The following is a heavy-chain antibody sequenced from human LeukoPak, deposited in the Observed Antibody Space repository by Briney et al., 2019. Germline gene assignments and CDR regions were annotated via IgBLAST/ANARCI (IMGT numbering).Heavy chain of an antibody. V-gene: IGHV3-30*18. CDR3: AKDHGGATHFDY. D-gene: IGHD1-26*01. CDR1: GFTFSSYW. J-gene: IGHJ4*02. Sequence: GGSLRLSCAASGFTFSSYWMTWVRQAPGKGLEWVAVISYDGSNKYYADSVKGRFTISRDNSKNTLYLQMNSLRAEDTAVYYCAKDHGGATHFDYWGQGTLVTVSS. CDR2: ISYDGSNK.